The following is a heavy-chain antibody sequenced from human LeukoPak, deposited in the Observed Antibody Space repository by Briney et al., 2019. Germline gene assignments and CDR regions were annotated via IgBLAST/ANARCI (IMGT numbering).Heavy chain of an antibody. CDR3: AREARSSSWYLG. CDR2: IYHSGST. D-gene: IGHD6-13*01. J-gene: IGHJ4*02. CDR1: GYSISSSYY. Sequence: SETLSLTCTVSGYSISSSYYWGWIRQHPGKGLEWIGSIYHSGSTYYNPSLKSRVTISVDTSKNQFSLKLSSVTAADTAVYYCAREARSSSWYLGWGQGTLVTVSS. V-gene: IGHV4-38-2*02.